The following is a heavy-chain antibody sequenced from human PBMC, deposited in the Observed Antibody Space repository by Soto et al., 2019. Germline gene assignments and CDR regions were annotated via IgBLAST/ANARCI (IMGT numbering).Heavy chain of an antibody. J-gene: IGHJ4*02. CDR1: GYTFTDYY. V-gene: IGHV1-2*04. Sequence: ASVKVSCKASGYTFTDYYIHWVRQAPGQGLEWMAWINPISGGTNYAQRFQAWVTMTRDTSINTAYMELSRLRSDDTAVYYCARDYSSSWSNFDYWGQGTLVTVSS. CDR2: INPISGGT. D-gene: IGHD6-13*01. CDR3: ARDYSSSWSNFDY.